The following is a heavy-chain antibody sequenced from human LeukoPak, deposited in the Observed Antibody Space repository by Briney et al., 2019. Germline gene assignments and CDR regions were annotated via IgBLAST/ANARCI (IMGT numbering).Heavy chain of an antibody. V-gene: IGHV4-59*01. Sequence: SETLSLTCTVSGGSISSYYWSWIRQPPGKGLEWIGYIYYSGSTNYNPSLESRVTISVDTSKNQFSLKLSSVTAADTAVYYCARGRGQPDYWGQGTLVTVSS. J-gene: IGHJ4*02. CDR2: IYYSGST. CDR3: ARGRGQPDY. CDR1: GGSISSYY. D-gene: IGHD2-2*01.